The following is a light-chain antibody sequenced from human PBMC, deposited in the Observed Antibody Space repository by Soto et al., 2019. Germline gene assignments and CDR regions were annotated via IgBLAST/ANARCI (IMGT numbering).Light chain of an antibody. CDR1: QSISNW. CDR2: HAS. CDR3: QQYNSYS. J-gene: IGKJ1*01. Sequence: DIQVTHSPATLPASVGSRVTITCRASQSISNWLAWYQKKTGTAPKLLIYHASTLESGVPSRFSGSGSGTEFTLTISSLQPDDFATYYCQQYNSYSFGQGTKVDIK. V-gene: IGKV1-5*01.